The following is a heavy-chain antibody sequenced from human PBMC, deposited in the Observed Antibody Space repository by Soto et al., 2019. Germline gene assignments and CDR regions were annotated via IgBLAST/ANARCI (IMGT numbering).Heavy chain of an antibody. V-gene: IGHV1-69*13. D-gene: IGHD3-10*01. CDR1: GGTFSSYA. Sequence: SVKVSCKASGGTFSSYAISGVRQAPGQGLEWMGGIIPIFGTANYAQKFQGRVTITADESTSTAYMELSSLRSEDTAVYYCGSGSYYKDIDYYYGMDVWGQGTTVTVSS. CDR3: GSGSYYKDIDYYYGMDV. J-gene: IGHJ6*02. CDR2: IIPIFGTA.